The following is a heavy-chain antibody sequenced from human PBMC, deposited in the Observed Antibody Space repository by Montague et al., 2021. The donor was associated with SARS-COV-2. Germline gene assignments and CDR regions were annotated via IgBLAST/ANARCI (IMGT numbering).Heavy chain of an antibody. CDR3: ARMRFFDWPPHYYMDV. CDR1: GGSFSVYY. CDR2: INHSGST. V-gene: IGHV4-34*01. D-gene: IGHD3-9*01. J-gene: IGHJ6*03. Sequence: SETLSLTCAVYGGSFSVYYWSWIRQPPGKGLEWIGGINHSGSTNYNPSLKSRVTMSVDTSKNQVSLKLSSVTAADTAVYYCARMRFFDWPPHYYMDVWGKGTTVTVSS.